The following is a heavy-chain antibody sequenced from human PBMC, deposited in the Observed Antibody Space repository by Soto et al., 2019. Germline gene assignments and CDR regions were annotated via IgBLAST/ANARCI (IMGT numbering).Heavy chain of an antibody. CDR3: ARTKREPYYYYYGMDV. D-gene: IGHD1-1*01. CDR2: IIPIFGTA. J-gene: IGHJ6*02. Sequence: SVKVSCKASGGTFSSYAISWVRQAPGQGLEWMGGIIPIFGTANYAQKFQGRVTITADESTSTAYMELSSLRSEDTAVYYCARTKREPYYYYYGMDVWGQGTTVTVSS. V-gene: IGHV1-69*13. CDR1: GGTFSSYA.